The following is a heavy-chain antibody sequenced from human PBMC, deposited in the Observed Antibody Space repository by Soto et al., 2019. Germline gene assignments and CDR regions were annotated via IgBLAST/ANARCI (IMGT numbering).Heavy chain of an antibody. CDR3: ARNLGSRYDY. CDR1: GGSTSDYY. Sequence: PSETLSLTCTVSGGSTSDYYWNWIRQPPGKGLEWIGYIHDSGTASYNPSLKSRITMSVDTSRDQISLKLNSVTAADTAIYYCARNLGSRYDYWGQGTLVTVSS. J-gene: IGHJ4*02. D-gene: IGHD2-2*01. V-gene: IGHV4-59*01. CDR2: IHDSGTA.